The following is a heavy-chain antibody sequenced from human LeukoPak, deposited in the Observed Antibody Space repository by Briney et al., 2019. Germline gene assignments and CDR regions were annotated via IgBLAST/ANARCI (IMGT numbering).Heavy chain of an antibody. J-gene: IGHJ6*03. V-gene: IGHV3-30*02. D-gene: IGHD3-10*01. CDR3: ARDGPGSYYKLPYYYMDV. Sequence: GGSLRLSCAASGFLFSSYGMHWVRQAPGKGLEWVAFIQYDGSNQYYADSVKGRFTISRDNSKNTLYLQMNRLRAEDTAVYYCARDGPGSYYKLPYYYMDVWGKGTTVTISS. CDR1: GFLFSSYG. CDR2: IQYDGSNQ.